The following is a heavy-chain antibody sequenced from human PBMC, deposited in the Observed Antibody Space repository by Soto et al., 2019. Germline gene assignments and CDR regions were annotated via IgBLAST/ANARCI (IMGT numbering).Heavy chain of an antibody. CDR2: ISGGGGTT. Sequence: GGSLRLSCAASGFSFSSYSMNWVRQAPGKGLEWVSYISGGGGTTYYADSVKGRFTISRDNAKKSLYLQLSSLRDVDTAVYYCAIYPMSGSQKLYFAYWGQGTLVTVS. D-gene: IGHD1-26*01. CDR3: AIYPMSGSQKLYFAY. CDR1: GFSFSSYS. J-gene: IGHJ4*02. V-gene: IGHV3-48*02.